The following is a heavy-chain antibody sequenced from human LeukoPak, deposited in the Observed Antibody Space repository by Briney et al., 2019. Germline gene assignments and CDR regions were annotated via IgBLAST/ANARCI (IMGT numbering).Heavy chain of an antibody. V-gene: IGHV3-30*04. CDR2: ISYDGSNK. J-gene: IGHJ4*02. CDR1: GFTFSSYA. Sequence: GGSLRLSCAASGFTFSSYAMHWVRQAPGKGLEWVAVISYDGSNKYYADSVKGRFTISRDNSKNTLYLQMNSQRAEDTAVYYCARAPAAGNYWGQGTLVTVSS. D-gene: IGHD6-13*01. CDR3: ARAPAAGNY.